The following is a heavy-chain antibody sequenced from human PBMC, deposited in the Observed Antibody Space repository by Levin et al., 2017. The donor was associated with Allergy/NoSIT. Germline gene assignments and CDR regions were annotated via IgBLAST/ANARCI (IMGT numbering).Heavy chain of an antibody. CDR3: ATLSDIVVVPAANNWFDP. V-gene: IGHV1-2*02. J-gene: IGHJ5*02. D-gene: IGHD2-2*01. CDR1: GYTFTGYY. Sequence: ASVKVSCKASGYTFTGYYMHWVRQAPGQGLEWMGWINPNSGGTNYAQKFQGRVTMTRDTSISTAYMELSRLRSDDTAVYYCATLSDIVVVPAANNWFDPWGQGTLVTVSS. CDR2: INPNSGGT.